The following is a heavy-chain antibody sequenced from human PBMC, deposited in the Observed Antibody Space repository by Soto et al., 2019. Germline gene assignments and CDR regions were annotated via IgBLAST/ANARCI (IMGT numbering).Heavy chain of an antibody. CDR3: ANTDEYSSGFDY. J-gene: IGHJ4*02. CDR2: ISGSGAST. Sequence: PGGSLRLSCAASGFTFSSYAMSWVRQAPGKEMEWVSAISGSGASTYDADSVKGRFTISRDNSKNTLYLQMNSLRAEGTAVYYCANTDEYSSGFDYWGQGTLVTVSS. CDR1: GFTFSSYA. D-gene: IGHD6-19*01. V-gene: IGHV3-23*01.